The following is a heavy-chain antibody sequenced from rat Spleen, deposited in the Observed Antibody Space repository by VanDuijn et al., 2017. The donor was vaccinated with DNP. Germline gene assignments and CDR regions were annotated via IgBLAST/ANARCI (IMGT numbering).Heavy chain of an antibody. CDR1: GFLLSSYN. J-gene: IGHJ4*01. Sequence: QVQLKESGPGLAQPSQTLSLTCPVSGFLLSSYNVHWVRQPTGKGLAWMGVIWTGGSTNYNSAHKSRLTISRDTTKSQVFLKMNSLQTEDIATYYCARDGLVGRGYYYVMDVWGQGASVTVSS. CDR2: IWTGGST. CDR3: ARDGLVGRGYYYVMDV. V-gene: IGHV2-30*01. D-gene: IGHD4-4*01.